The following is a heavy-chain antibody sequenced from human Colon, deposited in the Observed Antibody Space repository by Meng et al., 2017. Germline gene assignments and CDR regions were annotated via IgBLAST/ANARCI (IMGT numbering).Heavy chain of an antibody. CDR2: IDYSRSI. V-gene: IGHV4-61*01. Sequence: QDSGPGLVMPSETLALTCTVSGGSVSSGSHYWSWIRQPPGKGLEWIGYIDYSRSINYYPSLKSRVTMSVDTSKNQFSLNLSSVTAADTAVYYCAGGPWELDYWGQGTLVTVFS. J-gene: IGHJ4*02. D-gene: IGHD1-26*01. CDR1: GGSVSSGSHY. CDR3: AGGPWELDY.